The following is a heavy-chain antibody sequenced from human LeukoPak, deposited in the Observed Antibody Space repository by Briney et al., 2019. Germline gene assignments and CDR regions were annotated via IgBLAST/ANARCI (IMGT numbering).Heavy chain of an antibody. V-gene: IGHV3-23*01. CDR3: AKRSDYGDNWNYFDY. CDR1: GFTFSSSA. Sequence: PGGSLRLSCAASGFTFSSSAMSWVRQAPGKGLEWVSAISAAGGSTFYADSVKGRFTISRDNSKNTLYLQLNSLRAEDTAIYYCAKRSDYGDNWNYFDYWGQGTPVTVSS. CDR2: ISAAGGST. D-gene: IGHD4-23*01. J-gene: IGHJ4*02.